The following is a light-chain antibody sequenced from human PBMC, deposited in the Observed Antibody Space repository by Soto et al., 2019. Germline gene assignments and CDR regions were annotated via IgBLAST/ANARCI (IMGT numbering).Light chain of an antibody. CDR2: VAS. CDR1: QSVSSSY. Sequence: ELVLTQSPGTLSLSPGERATLSCRASQSVSSSYLAWYKQKPGQAPRLLIYVASSRATGIPDRFSGSGSGTDFTLTISRLEPEDFAVYDGQQYGSSPPTFGQGTKVEIK. V-gene: IGKV3-20*01. CDR3: QQYGSSPPT. J-gene: IGKJ1*01.